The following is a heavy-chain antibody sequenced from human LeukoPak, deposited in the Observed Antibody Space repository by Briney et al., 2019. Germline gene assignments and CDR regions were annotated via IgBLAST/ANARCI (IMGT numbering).Heavy chain of an antibody. J-gene: IGHJ6*03. V-gene: IGHV4-59*01. CDR1: GGSISSYY. CDR3: ARLGYSSSSGLPDRKDRYYYYYMDV. CDR2: IYYSGST. Sequence: SETLSLTCTVSGGSISSYYWSWIRQPPGKGLEWIGYIYYSGSTNYNPSLKSRVTISVDTSKNQFSLKLSSVTAADTAVYYCARLGYSSSSGLPDRKDRYYYYYMDVWGKGTTVTVSS. D-gene: IGHD6-6*01.